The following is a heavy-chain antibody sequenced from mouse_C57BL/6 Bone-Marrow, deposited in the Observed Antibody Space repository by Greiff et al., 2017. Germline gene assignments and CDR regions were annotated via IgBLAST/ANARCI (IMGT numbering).Heavy chain of an antibody. CDR3: TTDYYGSPAWFAY. V-gene: IGHV14-4*01. J-gene: IGHJ3*01. CDR2: IDPENGDT. D-gene: IGHD1-1*01. Sequence: VQLQQSGAELVRPGASVKLSCTASGFNIKDDYMHWVKQRPEQGLEWIGWIDPENGDTEYASKFQGKATITADTSSNTAYLQPSSLTSEDTAVYYCTTDYYGSPAWFAYWGQGTLVTVSA. CDR1: GFNIKDDY.